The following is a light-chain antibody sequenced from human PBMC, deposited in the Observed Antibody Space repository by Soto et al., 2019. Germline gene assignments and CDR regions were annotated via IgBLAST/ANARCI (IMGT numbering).Light chain of an antibody. J-gene: IGLJ2*01. V-gene: IGLV2-14*01. CDR3: SSYTSSSTLV. CDR2: EVG. Sequence: QSALTQPASVSGSPEQSITISCTGTSSDVGGYNYVSWYQQHPGKAPKLMIYEVGNRPSGVSNRFSGSKSGNTASLTISGLQAEDEADYYCSSYTSSSTLVFGGGTKLTVL. CDR1: SSDVGGYNY.